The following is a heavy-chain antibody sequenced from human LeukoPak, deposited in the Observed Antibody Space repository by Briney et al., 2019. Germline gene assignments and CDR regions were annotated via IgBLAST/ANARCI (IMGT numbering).Heavy chain of an antibody. Sequence: ASVKVSCKASGGTFSSYAIGWVRQAPGQGLEWMGRIIPILGIANYAQKFQGRVTITADKSTSTAYTELSSLRSEDTAVYYCAVDPMVRGNDWGQGTLVTVSS. CDR1: GGTFSSYA. D-gene: IGHD3-10*01. CDR3: AVDPMVRGND. V-gene: IGHV1-69*04. CDR2: IIPILGIA. J-gene: IGHJ4*02.